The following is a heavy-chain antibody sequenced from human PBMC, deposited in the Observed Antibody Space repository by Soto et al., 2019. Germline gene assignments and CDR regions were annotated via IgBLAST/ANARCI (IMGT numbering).Heavy chain of an antibody. D-gene: IGHD3-10*01. J-gene: IGHJ4*02. V-gene: IGHV3-33*01. CDR3: AAGEPLNY. Sequence: PGGSLRLSCTASGFTFSNYGMHWVRQAPGKGLEWVAIIWYDGSNKYYVDSVKGRFTISRDNSKNTVYLQMNSLRAEDTAMYYCAAGEPLNYRGQGTLVTVSS. CDR1: GFTFSNYG. CDR2: IWYDGSNK.